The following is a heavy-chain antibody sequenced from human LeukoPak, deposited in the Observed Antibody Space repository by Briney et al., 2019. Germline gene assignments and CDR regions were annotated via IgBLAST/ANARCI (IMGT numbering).Heavy chain of an antibody. V-gene: IGHV1-18*01. CDR1: GYSFTSYG. CDR3: AREHRWLQSLYYFDY. D-gene: IGHD5-24*01. CDR2: INAYNGNT. Sequence: GASVKVSCKASGYSFTSYGISWVRQAPGQGLEWMGWINAYNGNTNYAQKLQGRVTMTTDTSTSTAYMERKSLRSDDTAAYYCAREHRWLQSLYYFDYWGQGTLVTVSS. J-gene: IGHJ4*02.